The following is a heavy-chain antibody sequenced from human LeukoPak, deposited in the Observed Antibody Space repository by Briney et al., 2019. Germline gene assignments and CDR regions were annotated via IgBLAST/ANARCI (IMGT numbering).Heavy chain of an antibody. J-gene: IGHJ6*02. V-gene: IGHV4-31*03. CDR1: GGSISSGGYY. CDR2: IYYSGST. Sequence: SETLSLTCTVSGGSISSGGYYWSWIRQHPGKGLEWIGYIYYSGSTYYNPFLKSRVTISVDTSKNQFSLKLSSVTAADTAVYYCARERSSYGMDVWGQGTTVTVSS. CDR3: ARERSSYGMDV.